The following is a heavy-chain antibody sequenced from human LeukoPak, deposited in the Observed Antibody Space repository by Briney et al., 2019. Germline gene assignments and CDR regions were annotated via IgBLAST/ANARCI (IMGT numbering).Heavy chain of an antibody. CDR2: IYSGGST. Sequence: GGSLRLSCAASGFTVSSNYMSWVRQPPGKGLEWVSVIYSGGSTYYADSVKGRFTISRHNSKNTLYLQMNSLRAEDTAVYYCAREGYGDLPGYYYYGMDVWGQGTTVTVSS. CDR3: AREGYGDLPGYYYYGMDV. J-gene: IGHJ6*02. D-gene: IGHD4-17*01. V-gene: IGHV3-53*04. CDR1: GFTVSSNY.